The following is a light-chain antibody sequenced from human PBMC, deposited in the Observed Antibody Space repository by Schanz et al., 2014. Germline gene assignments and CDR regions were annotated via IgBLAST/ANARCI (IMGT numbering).Light chain of an antibody. CDR2: EGS. Sequence: QSALTQPASVSGSPGQSITISCTGTSSDVGGYNYVSWYQQHPGKAPKLMIYEGSKWPSGVSNRFSASKSGNTASLTISGLQAEDEADYYCSSYTNSSTRVFGGGTKLTVL. CDR3: SSYTNSSTRV. J-gene: IGLJ3*02. V-gene: IGLV2-14*01. CDR1: SSDVGGYNY.